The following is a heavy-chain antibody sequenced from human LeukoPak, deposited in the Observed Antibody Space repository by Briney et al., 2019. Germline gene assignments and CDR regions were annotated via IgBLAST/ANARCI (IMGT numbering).Heavy chain of an antibody. Sequence: PGGSLRLSCAASGFTFSSYAVSWVRQAPGKGLEWVSAISGSGGSTYYADSVKGRFTISRDNSKNTLYLQMNSLRAEDTAVYYCAKDFKTGMATVATYYFAYWGQGTLVTVSS. J-gene: IGHJ4*02. V-gene: IGHV3-23*01. CDR1: GFTFSSYA. CDR3: AKDFKTGMATVATYYFAY. D-gene: IGHD4-11*01. CDR2: ISGSGGST.